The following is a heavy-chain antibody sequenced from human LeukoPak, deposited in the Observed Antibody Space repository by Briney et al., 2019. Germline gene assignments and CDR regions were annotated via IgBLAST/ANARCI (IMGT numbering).Heavy chain of an antibody. J-gene: IGHJ4*02. D-gene: IGHD4-17*01. CDR1: GFTFSSYA. Sequence: GGSLRLSCAASGFTFSSYAMHWVRQAPGKGLEWVAVISYDGSNEYYADSVKGRFTISRDNSKNTLYLQMNSLRAEDTAVYYCAREHSLYDHGDHVPDYWGQGTLVTVSS. V-gene: IGHV3-30-3*01. CDR3: AREHSLYDHGDHVPDY. CDR2: ISYDGSNE.